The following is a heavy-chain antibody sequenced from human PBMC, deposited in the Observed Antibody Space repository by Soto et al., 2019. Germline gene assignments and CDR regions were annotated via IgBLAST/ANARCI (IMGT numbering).Heavy chain of an antibody. CDR2: IKQDGSEK. Sequence: GGSLRLSCAASGFTFSSYWMSWVRQAPGKGLEWVANIKQDGSEKYYVDSVKGRFTISRDNAKNSLYLQMNSLRAEDTAVYYCARDPRQRYFDWLIGDNWGQGTLVTVSS. V-gene: IGHV3-7*05. CDR3: ARDPRQRYFDWLIGDN. D-gene: IGHD3-9*01. J-gene: IGHJ4*02. CDR1: GFTFSSYW.